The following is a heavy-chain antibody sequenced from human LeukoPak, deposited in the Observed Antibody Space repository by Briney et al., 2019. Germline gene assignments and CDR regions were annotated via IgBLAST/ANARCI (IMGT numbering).Heavy chain of an antibody. CDR1: GGSFSGYY. V-gene: IGHV4-34*01. CDR2: INHSGST. Sequence: SETLSLTCAVYGGSFSGYYWSWIRQPPGKGLEWIGEINHSGSTNYNPSLKSRVTISVDTSKNQFSLKLSSVTAADTAVYYCARAPGIAGANWFDPWGQGTLVTVSS. D-gene: IGHD1-26*01. J-gene: IGHJ5*02. CDR3: ARAPGIAGANWFDP.